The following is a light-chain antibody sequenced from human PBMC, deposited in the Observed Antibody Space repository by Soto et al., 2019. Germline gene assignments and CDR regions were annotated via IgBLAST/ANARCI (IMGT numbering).Light chain of an antibody. CDR2: EVN. Sequence: QSALTQPPSVSGSPGQSVTISCTGTSSGIGYADRVSWYQQSPGTAPKLMIYEVNTRPSGVPYRVSGSKSGNTASLSISWLQPEGEADYYCTSSSTKYIVIFFGGGTKLTVL. V-gene: IGLV2-18*02. CDR1: SSGIGYADR. CDR3: TSSSTKYIVIF. J-gene: IGLJ2*01.